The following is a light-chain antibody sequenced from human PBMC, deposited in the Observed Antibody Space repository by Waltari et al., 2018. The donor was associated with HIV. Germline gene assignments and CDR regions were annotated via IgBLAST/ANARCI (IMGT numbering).Light chain of an antibody. V-gene: IGLV2-11*01. CDR2: DID. J-gene: IGLJ1*01. CDR1: PNDTGGYNC. Sequence: QSALTQPRSVSGSPGQSVTIHGTGSPNDTGGYNCVSSYQTQPGTAPKLMIYDIDKRPSGVPDRFSGSKSGYAAALTISGLQAEDEAAYYCCSYADTHSFVFGTGTKVTVL. CDR3: CSYADTHSFV.